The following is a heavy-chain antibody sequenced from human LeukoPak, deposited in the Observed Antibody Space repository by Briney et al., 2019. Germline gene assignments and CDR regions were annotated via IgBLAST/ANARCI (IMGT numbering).Heavy chain of an antibody. D-gene: IGHD4-17*01. CDR1: DGSITNGGYH. Sequence: SEALSLTCTVSDGSITNGGYHWSWIRQYSGKGLEWIGYIYNSGSTYYNPSLKSRVTISVDTSKNQFSLKLSSVTAADTAVYYCARATDFDYWGQGTLVTVSS. J-gene: IGHJ4*02. CDR2: IYNSGST. CDR3: ARATDFDY. V-gene: IGHV4-61*08.